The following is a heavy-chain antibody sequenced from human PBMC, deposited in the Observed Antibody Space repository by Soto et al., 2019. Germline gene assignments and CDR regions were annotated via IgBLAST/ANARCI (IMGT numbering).Heavy chain of an antibody. D-gene: IGHD3-16*01. CDR3: AKIMTRFESY. V-gene: IGHV1-2*02. CDR1: GYTFTDDY. CDR2: INPNGGDT. Sequence: QVQLVQSGAEVKKPGASVKVSCKASGYTFTDDYMHWVRQAPGQGLEWMGWINPNGGDTTYVQKFQGRLTMTSDTSISKAYMELNRLRSDDTAVYFCAKIMTRFESYWGQGTLVNVSS. J-gene: IGHJ4*02.